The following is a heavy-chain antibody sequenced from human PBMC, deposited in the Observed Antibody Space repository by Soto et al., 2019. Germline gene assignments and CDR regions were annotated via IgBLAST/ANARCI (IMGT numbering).Heavy chain of an antibody. J-gene: IGHJ4*02. CDR1: GFTFSSYA. D-gene: IGHD6-13*01. CDR3: AKDPKSGIPYYFDY. Sequence: GGSLRLSCAASGFTFSSYAMSWVRQAPRKGLEWVSTISGGGAYTYYAESVKGRFTISRDDSKNMLYLQMNGLRAEDTAVYFCAKDPKSGIPYYFDYWGQGALVTVS. V-gene: IGHV3-23*01. CDR2: ISGGGAYT.